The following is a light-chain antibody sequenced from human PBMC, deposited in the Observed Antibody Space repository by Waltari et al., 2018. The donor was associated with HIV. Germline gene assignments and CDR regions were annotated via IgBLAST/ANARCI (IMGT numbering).Light chain of an antibody. Sequence: QSALTQPRSVSGSPGQSVTISCTGTSSGVGGYNYVSWYQQHPGKAPKLIIYDGSKRPSGVPDRFSGSKSGNTASLTISGLQAEDEADYYCCSYVGSGYVFGTGTKVTVL. CDR3: CSYVGSGYV. CDR2: DGS. V-gene: IGLV2-11*01. J-gene: IGLJ1*01. CDR1: SSGVGGYNY.